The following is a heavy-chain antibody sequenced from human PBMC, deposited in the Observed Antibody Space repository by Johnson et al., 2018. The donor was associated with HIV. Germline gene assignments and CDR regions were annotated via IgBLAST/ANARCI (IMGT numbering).Heavy chain of an antibody. CDR3: AREEEWELTLVGVGAFDI. D-gene: IGHD1-26*01. J-gene: IGHJ3*02. Sequence: QMLLVESGGGVVQPGRSLRLSCTASGFTFSSYTIYWVRQTPGKGLEWVALISYDGSNKYYVDSVKGRFTISRDNAKNSLYLQMNSLRAEDTAVYYCAREEEWELTLVGVGAFDIWGQGTMVTVSS. CDR1: GFTFSSYT. CDR2: ISYDGSNK. V-gene: IGHV3-30*04.